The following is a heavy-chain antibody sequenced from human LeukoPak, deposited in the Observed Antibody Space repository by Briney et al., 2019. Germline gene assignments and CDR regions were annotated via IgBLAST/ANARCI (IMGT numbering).Heavy chain of an antibody. D-gene: IGHD4-17*01. Sequence: PGGSLRLSCAASGFNFSPYPMNWVRQAPGKGLEWVSHISSDGNTEYYLDSVRGRFTMSRDNAKSLLFLQMNSLRAEDTAVYYCAREGGGDYGEGFDYWGQGTLVTVSS. J-gene: IGHJ4*02. CDR3: AREGGGDYGEGFDY. V-gene: IGHV3-48*01. CDR1: GFNFSPYP. CDR2: ISSDGNTE.